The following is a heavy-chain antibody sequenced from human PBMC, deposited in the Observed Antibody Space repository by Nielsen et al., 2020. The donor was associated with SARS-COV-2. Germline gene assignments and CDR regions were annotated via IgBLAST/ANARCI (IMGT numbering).Heavy chain of an antibody. J-gene: IGHJ2*01. CDR2: ISWNSGSI. CDR3: AKLAAAGTERRWYFDL. V-gene: IGHV3-9*01. CDR1: GFTFDDYA. D-gene: IGHD6-13*01. Sequence: SLKISCAASGFTFDDYAMHWVRQAPGKGLEWVSGISWNSGSIGYADSVKGRFTISRDNAKNSLYLQMNSLRAEDTALYYCAKLAAAGTERRWYFDLWGRGTLVTVSS.